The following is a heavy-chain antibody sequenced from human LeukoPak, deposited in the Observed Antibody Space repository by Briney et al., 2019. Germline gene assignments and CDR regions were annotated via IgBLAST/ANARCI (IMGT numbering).Heavy chain of an antibody. D-gene: IGHD6-19*01. CDR1: GGSISSYY. CDR3: ARDHKAVAGNRYYYYMDV. J-gene: IGHJ6*03. V-gene: IGHV4-59*01. Sequence: SETLSLTCTVPGGSISSYYWSWIRQPPGKGLEWIGYIYYSGSTNYNPSLKSRVTISVDTSKNQFSLKLSSVTAADTAVYYCARDHKAVAGNRYYYYMDVWGKGTTVTISS. CDR2: IYYSGST.